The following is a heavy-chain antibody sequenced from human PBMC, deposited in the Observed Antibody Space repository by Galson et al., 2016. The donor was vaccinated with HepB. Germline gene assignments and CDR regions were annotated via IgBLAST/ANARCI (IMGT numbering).Heavy chain of an antibody. CDR3: AREGGYSSSSGYFYYGMDV. CDR1: GYTFTGYY. CDR2: INPNSGGT. J-gene: IGHJ6*02. Sequence: SVKVSCKASGYTFTGYYMHWVRQAPGQGLEWMGWINPNSGGTNCAQKFQGWVTMTRDTSISTAYMELSRLRSDDTAVYYCAREGGYSSSSGYFYYGMDVWGQGTTVTVAS. D-gene: IGHD6-6*01. V-gene: IGHV1-2*04.